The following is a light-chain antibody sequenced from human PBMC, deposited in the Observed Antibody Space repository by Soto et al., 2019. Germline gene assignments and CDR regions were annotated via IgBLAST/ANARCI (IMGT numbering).Light chain of an antibody. V-gene: IGLV4-69*01. CDR2: VISDGNH. J-gene: IGLJ2*01. Sequence: QLVLTQSPSASASLGASVKLTCTLSSGHSSYAIAWHQQQPEKGPRYLMKVISDGNHIKGDGIPDRFSGSSSGAERYLTISSLQSEDEADYYCQTWGTGIHVVFGGGTKLTVL. CDR1: SGHSSYA. CDR3: QTWGTGIHVV.